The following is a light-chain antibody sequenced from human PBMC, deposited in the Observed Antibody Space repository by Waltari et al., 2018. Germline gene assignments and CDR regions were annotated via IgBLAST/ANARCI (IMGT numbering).Light chain of an antibody. CDR2: SDN. CDR3: VAWDDRLNARV. V-gene: IGLV1-44*01. J-gene: IGLJ1*01. Sequence: QSVLTQPPSASGTPGQRVIISCSGSSSNIGSNAVHWYQLLPGTAPKLLVYSDNQRPSGVPDRLSGSKSGTSASLAISGLQSADEADYYCVAWDDRLNARVFGTGTKVTVL. CDR1: SSNIGSNA.